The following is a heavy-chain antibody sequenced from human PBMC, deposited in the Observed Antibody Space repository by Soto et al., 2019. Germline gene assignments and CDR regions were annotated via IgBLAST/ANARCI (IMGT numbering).Heavy chain of an antibody. CDR1: GASIGSSY. D-gene: IGHD4-17*01. Sequence: SETLSLTCTVSGASIGSSYWSWIRQPPGKGLEWIGYIFYSGSTNYSPSLNSRVSISIDTSNSQFSLTLSSVTAADTAVYYCARVSTVTKLXYWGHGILVTVSS. CDR3: ARVSTVTKLXY. CDR2: IFYSGST. J-gene: IGHJ4*01. V-gene: IGHV4-59*01.